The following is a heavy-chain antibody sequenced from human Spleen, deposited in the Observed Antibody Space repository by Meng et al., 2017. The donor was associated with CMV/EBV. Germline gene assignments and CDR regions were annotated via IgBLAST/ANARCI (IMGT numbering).Heavy chain of an antibody. CDR1: GFTFSSYA. CDR2: ISSSGEST. CDR3: ARESYTGDIVIVPGAQSRDYRYYGMDV. Sequence: GGSLRLSCAASGFTFSSYAMTWVRQAPGKGLEWVSVISSSGESTYYADSVKGRFTISRDNAKNSLYLQMNSLRAEDTAVYYCARESYTGDIVIVPGAQSRDYRYYGMDVWGQGTTVTVSS. D-gene: IGHD2-2*01. V-gene: IGHV3-23*01. J-gene: IGHJ6*02.